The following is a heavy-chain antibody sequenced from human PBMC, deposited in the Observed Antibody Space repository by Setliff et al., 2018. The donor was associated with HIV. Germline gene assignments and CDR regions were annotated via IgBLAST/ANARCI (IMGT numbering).Heavy chain of an antibody. CDR1: GGSFNNNA. CDR2: VTPMVGTP. J-gene: IGHJ4*02. CDR3: ARVVPTYRSGWQTSMFDS. V-gene: IGHV1-69*05. Sequence: SVKVSCKASGGSFNNNAVTWVRQTPRQGLEWVGGVTPMVGTPQYAQKFQGRVTITTDESTSTAFMELGSLKFDDTAVYYCARVVPTYRSGWQTSMFDSWGQGTRVTVSS. D-gene: IGHD6-19*01.